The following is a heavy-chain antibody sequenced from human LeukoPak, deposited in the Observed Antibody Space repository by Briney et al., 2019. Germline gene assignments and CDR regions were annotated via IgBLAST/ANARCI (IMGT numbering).Heavy chain of an antibody. Sequence: GGSLRLSCGASGFPFSSYWMHWVRQVPGKGLLWVSRINSDGSATIYADSVRGRFTISRDNAKNTLYLQMSGLRVEDTAVYHCASDSPYYGMDVWGQGTTVTVSS. V-gene: IGHV3-74*01. CDR2: INSDGSAT. J-gene: IGHJ6*02. CDR1: GFPFSSYW. CDR3: ASDSPYYGMDV.